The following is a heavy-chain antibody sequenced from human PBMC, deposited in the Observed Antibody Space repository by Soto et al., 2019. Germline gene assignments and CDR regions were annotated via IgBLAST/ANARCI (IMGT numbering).Heavy chain of an antibody. J-gene: IGHJ4*02. CDR3: ARGLMSTSPHLAF. CDR2: ISYDGNSK. Sequence: QVQVVESGGGVVQPGKSLRLSCAASGFTFSHYAFHWVRQAAGKGMEWVAFISYDGNSKYYADSVKGRFTISRDNSKNPLYIQMNSLRGEDAAVYYCARGLMSTSPHLAFWGQGTLVTVSS. CDR1: GFTFSHYA. V-gene: IGHV3-30-3*01.